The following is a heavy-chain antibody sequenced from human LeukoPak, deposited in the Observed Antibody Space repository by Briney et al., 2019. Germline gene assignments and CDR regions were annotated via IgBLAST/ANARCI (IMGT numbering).Heavy chain of an antibody. J-gene: IGHJ4*02. CDR3: ARGGVQPTYYFDY. CDR1: DGSISSRNNY. D-gene: IGHD2-8*01. CDR2: MYYTGST. Sequence: SETLSLTCTIFDGSISSRNNYWAWIRQPPGKGLEWIGTMYYTGSTYYNPSLKSRVTISVATSRDQISLKLSSVTAADTAVYYCARGGVQPTYYFDYWGQGTLVTVSS. V-gene: IGHV4-39*01.